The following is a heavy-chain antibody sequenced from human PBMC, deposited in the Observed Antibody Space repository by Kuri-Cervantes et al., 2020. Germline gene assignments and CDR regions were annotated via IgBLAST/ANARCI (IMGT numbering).Heavy chain of an antibody. CDR2: IYDSGST. Sequence: SETLSLTCTVSGASVSSGDDYWSWVRLSPGKGLEWIGHIYDSGSTKYNPSLKSRVTISVDTSKNQFSLKLSSVTAADTAVYYCARAELPLRAYYMDVWGKGTTVTVSS. V-gene: IGHV4-61*08. D-gene: IGHD3-10*01. CDR1: GASVSSGDDY. CDR3: ARAELPLRAYYMDV. J-gene: IGHJ6*03.